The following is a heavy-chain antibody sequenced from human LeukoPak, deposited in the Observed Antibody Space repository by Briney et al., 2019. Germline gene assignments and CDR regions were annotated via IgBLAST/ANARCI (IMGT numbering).Heavy chain of an antibody. CDR1: GGSFSGYY. CDR3: ARAPAPSGGVIVIFDY. J-gene: IGHJ4*02. D-gene: IGHD3-16*02. Sequence: SETLSLTCAVYGGSFSGYYWSWIRQPPGKGLEWIGYIYYSGSTNYNPSLKSRVTISVDTSKNQFSLKLSSVTAADTAVYYCARAPAPSGGVIVIFDYWGQGTLVTVSS. CDR2: IYYSGST. V-gene: IGHV4-59*08.